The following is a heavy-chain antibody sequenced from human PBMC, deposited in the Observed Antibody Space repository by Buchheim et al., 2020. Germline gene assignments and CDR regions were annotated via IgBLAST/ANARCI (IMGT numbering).Heavy chain of an antibody. CDR1: GGSISSGGYY. CDR3: ARDASRLGQQYQLLSRKNYYYYGMDV. Sequence: QVQLQESGPGLVKPSQTLSLTCTVSGGSISSGGYYWSWIRQHPGKGLEWIGYIYYSGSTYYNPSLKSRVTISVDTSKNQFSLKLSSVTAADTAVYYCARDASRLGQQYQLLSRKNYYYYGMDVWGQGTT. J-gene: IGHJ6*02. D-gene: IGHD2-2*01. CDR2: IYYSGST. V-gene: IGHV4-31*03.